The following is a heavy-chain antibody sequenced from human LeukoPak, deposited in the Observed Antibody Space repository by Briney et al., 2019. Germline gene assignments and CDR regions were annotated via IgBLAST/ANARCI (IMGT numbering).Heavy chain of an antibody. J-gene: IGHJ6*02. CDR1: GGSFSGYH. CDR3: MRQSTDAMDD. Sequence: SETLSLTCAVYGGSFSGYHWSWIRQPPGKGLEWIGEINHSGSTNYNPSLKSRVTISVDTPKNQFSLRLSSVTAADTAVYFCMRQSTDAMDDWGQGTTVTVSS. V-gene: IGHV4-34*01. CDR2: INHSGST.